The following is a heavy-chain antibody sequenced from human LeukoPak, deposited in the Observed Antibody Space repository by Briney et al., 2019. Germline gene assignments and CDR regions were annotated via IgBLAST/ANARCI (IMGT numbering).Heavy chain of an antibody. Sequence: PGGSLRLSCAASGFTFSTYDMHWVRQAPGKGLEWVAVISSDGSNKYHADSVKGRFTISRDNSKNTVHLEMNSLRADDTALYSCAKDGYKTAYSSGWAYFDYWGQGTLVTVSS. CDR3: AKDGYKTAYSSGWAYFDY. CDR1: GFTFSTYD. J-gene: IGHJ4*02. CDR2: ISSDGSNK. D-gene: IGHD6-19*01. V-gene: IGHV3-30*18.